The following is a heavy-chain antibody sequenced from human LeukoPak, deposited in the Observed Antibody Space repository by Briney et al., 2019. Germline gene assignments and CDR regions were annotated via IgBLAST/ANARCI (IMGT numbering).Heavy chain of an antibody. J-gene: IGHJ4*02. CDR2: IYYSGST. CDR1: GGSISSSSYY. D-gene: IGHD1-1*01. V-gene: IGHV4-39*07. Sequence: SETLSLTCTVSGGSISSSSYYWGWIRQPPGKGLEWIGSIYYSGSTYYNPSLKSRVTISVDTSKNQFSLKLSSVTAADTAVYYCASLWSWNQIDSWGQGTLVTVSS. CDR3: ASLWSWNQIDS.